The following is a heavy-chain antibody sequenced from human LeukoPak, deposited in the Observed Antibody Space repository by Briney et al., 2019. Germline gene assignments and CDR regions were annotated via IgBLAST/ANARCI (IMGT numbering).Heavy chain of an antibody. Sequence: PSETLSLTCAVYGGSFSGYYWSWIRQPPGKGLEWIGEINHSGSTNYNPSLKSRVTISVDTSRNQFSLTLSSLTAADTAVYYCARSRYRHCYGSGSPPNDAFDIWGQGTMVTVSS. CDR3: ARSRYRHCYGSGSPPNDAFDI. CDR1: GGSFSGYY. D-gene: IGHD3-10*01. J-gene: IGHJ3*02. CDR2: INHSGST. V-gene: IGHV4-34*01.